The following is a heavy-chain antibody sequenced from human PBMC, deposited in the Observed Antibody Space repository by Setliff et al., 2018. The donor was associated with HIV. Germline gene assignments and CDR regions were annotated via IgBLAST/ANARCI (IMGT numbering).Heavy chain of an antibody. D-gene: IGHD2-15*01. CDR1: GFTFNRFT. Sequence: PGGSLRLSCAASGFTFNRFTMNWVRQAPGKGLEWVSSISSSSSYIYYADSVKGRSTISRDYAKNSLYLQMNSLRAEDTAVYFCARDRVPLDAGGAFDIWGQGTMVTVSS. V-gene: IGHV3-21*01. CDR2: ISSSSSYI. J-gene: IGHJ3*02. CDR3: ARDRVPLDAGGAFDI.